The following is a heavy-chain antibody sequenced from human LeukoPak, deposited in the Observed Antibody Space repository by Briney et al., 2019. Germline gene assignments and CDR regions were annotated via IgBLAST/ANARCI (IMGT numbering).Heavy chain of an antibody. V-gene: IGHV4-34*01. J-gene: IGHJ4*02. CDR2: INHSGST. CDR3: ARGPLLFCSSTSCYPRNDY. D-gene: IGHD2-2*01. Sequence: SETLSLTCAVYGGSFSGYYWSWIRQPPGKGLEWIGEINHSGSTNYNPSLKSRVTISVDTSKNQFSLKLSSVTAADTDVYYCARGPLLFCSSTSCYPRNDYWGQGTLVTVSS. CDR1: GGSFSGYY.